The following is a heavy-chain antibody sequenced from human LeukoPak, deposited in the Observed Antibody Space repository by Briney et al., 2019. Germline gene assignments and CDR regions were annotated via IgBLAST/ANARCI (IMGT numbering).Heavy chain of an antibody. J-gene: IGHJ4*02. CDR3: ARVTGYSYGNLDY. D-gene: IGHD5-18*01. Sequence: RASETLSLTCTVSGASISSSYWSWIRQPPGKRLEWIGYSHHSGSSNYNPSLKSRVTISVDTSKNQFSLKLGSVTAADTAVYYCARVTGYSYGNLDYWGQGTLVTVSS. CDR1: GASISSSY. V-gene: IGHV4-59*12. CDR2: SHHSGSS.